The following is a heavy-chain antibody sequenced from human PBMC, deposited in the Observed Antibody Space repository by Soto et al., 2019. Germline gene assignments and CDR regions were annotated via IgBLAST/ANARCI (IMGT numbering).Heavy chain of an antibody. Sequence: VQPGGSLRLSCAASGFTFSSYAMSWVRQAPGKGLEWVSAISGSGGSTYYADSVKGRFTISRDNSENTLYLQMNSLRAEDTAVYYCAKISGWSGPGYYYGMDVWGQGTTVTVSS. CDR3: AKISGWSGPGYYYGMDV. D-gene: IGHD6-19*01. CDR2: ISGSGGST. V-gene: IGHV3-23*01. CDR1: GFTFSSYA. J-gene: IGHJ6*02.